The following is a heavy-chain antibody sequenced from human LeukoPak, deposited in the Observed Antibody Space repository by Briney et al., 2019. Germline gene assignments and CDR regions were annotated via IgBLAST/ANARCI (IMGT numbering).Heavy chain of an antibody. CDR2: IKQDGSEK. CDR1: GFTFSSYW. Sequence: TGGSLRLSCAASGFTFSSYWMSWVRQAPGKGLEWVANIKQDGSEKYYVDSVKGRFTISRDNAKNSLYLQMNSLRAEDTAVYYCARESGWELLYYFDYWGQGTLVTVSS. J-gene: IGHJ4*02. D-gene: IGHD4-23*01. V-gene: IGHV3-7*01. CDR3: ARESGWELLYYFDY.